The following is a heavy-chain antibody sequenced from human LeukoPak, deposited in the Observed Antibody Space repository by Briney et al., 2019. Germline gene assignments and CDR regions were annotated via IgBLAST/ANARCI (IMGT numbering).Heavy chain of an antibody. CDR1: GGSISSYY. CDR3: ARDQYYYGSGSYFPPSWYFDL. J-gene: IGHJ2*01. CDR2: IYTSGST. V-gene: IGHV4-4*07. Sequence: RASETLSLTCTVSGGSISSYYWSWIRQPAGKGLEWIGRIYTSGSTNYNPSLKSRVTMSVDTSKNQFSLKLSSVTAADTAVYYCARDQYYYGSGSYFPPSWYFDLWGRGTLVTVSS. D-gene: IGHD3-10*01.